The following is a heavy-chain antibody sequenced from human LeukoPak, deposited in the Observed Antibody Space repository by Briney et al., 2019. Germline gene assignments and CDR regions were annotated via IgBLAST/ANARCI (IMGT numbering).Heavy chain of an antibody. CDR3: ARRYCSGGSCLFDY. CDR2: IIPIFGTA. CDR1: GGTFSSYA. J-gene: IGHJ4*02. Sequence: ASVKVSCKASGGTFSSYAISWVRQAPGQGLEWMGGIIPIFGTANYAQKFQGRVTITADKSTSTAYMELSSLRSEDTAVYYCARRYCSGGSCLFDYWGQGTLVTVSS. V-gene: IGHV1-69*06. D-gene: IGHD2-15*01.